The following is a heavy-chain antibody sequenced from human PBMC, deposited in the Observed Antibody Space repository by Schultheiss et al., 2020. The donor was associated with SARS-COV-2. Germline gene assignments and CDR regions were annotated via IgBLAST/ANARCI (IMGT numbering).Heavy chain of an antibody. CDR3: ARGFGGGYYFVDY. D-gene: IGHD3-3*01. CDR1: GFTVSSNY. Sequence: GGSLRLSCAASGFTVSSNYMSWVRQAPGKGLEWVSGISYGGSSTYYADSVKGRFTISRDNSKNTLYLQMNSLRAEDTAVYYCARGFGGGYYFVDYWGQGTLVTVSS. J-gene: IGHJ4*02. CDR2: ISYGGSST. V-gene: IGHV3-66*02.